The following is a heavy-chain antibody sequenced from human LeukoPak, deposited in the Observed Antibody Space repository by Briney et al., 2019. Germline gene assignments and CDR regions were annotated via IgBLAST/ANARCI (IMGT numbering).Heavy chain of an antibody. CDR3: STDEWN. CDR1: GFTFSSYA. J-gene: IGHJ1*01. V-gene: IGHV3-15*01. D-gene: IGHD3-3*01. CDR2: VKSKRDGGTT. Sequence: GGSLRLSCAASGFTFSSYAMSWVRQAPGRGLEWVGRVKSKRDGGTTDYAAPVKGRFTISRDDSRNALYLQMDSLKIEDTAVYYCSTDEWNWSQGTLVTVSS.